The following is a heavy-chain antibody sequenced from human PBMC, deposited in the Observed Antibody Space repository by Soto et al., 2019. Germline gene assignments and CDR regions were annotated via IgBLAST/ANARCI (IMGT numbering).Heavy chain of an antibody. Sequence: TSETLSLTCTVSGGSSSSYYWSWIRQPPGKGLEWIGYIYYSGSTNYNPSLKSRVTISVDTSKNQFSLKLSSVTAADTAVYYCARVSYDFWSGYYAPLGSPYYYYYYMDVWGKGTTVTVSS. CDR1: GGSSSSYY. CDR3: ARVSYDFWSGYYAPLGSPYYYYYYMDV. D-gene: IGHD3-3*01. CDR2: IYYSGST. J-gene: IGHJ6*03. V-gene: IGHV4-59*01.